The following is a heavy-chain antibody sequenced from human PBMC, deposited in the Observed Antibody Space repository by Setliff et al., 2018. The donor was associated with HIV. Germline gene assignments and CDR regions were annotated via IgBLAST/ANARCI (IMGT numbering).Heavy chain of an antibody. Sequence: SGPTLVNPPETLTLTCTVSGFSLSNARMGVSWIRQPPGKALEWLAHIFSNDEKSYSTSLKSRLTISKDTSKSQVVLTMTNMDPVDTATYYCARIFDTMVRGVIITTGSFDPWGQGTLVTVSS. CDR1: GFSLSNARMG. V-gene: IGHV2-26*01. D-gene: IGHD3-10*01. CDR2: IFSNDEK. CDR3: ARIFDTMVRGVIITTGSFDP. J-gene: IGHJ5*02.